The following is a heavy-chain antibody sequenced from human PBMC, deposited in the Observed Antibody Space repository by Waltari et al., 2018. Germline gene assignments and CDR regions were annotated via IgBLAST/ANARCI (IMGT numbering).Heavy chain of an antibody. D-gene: IGHD3-3*01. CDR3: AHSIGAYYDFWSGYLFPGWFDP. Sequence: QITLKESGPTLVKPTQTLTLTCTFSGFSLSTSGVGVGWIRQPPGKALEWLALIYWNDDKRYSPSLKSRLTITKDTSKNQVVLTMTNMDPVDTATYYCAHSIGAYYDFWSGYLFPGWFDPWGQGTLVTVSS. V-gene: IGHV2-5*01. J-gene: IGHJ5*02. CDR1: GFSLSTSGVG. CDR2: IYWNDDK.